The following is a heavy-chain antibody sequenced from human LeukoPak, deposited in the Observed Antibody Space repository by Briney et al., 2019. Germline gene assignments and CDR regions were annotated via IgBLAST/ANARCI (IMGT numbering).Heavy chain of an antibody. J-gene: IGHJ5*02. CDR3: ARARWLQLRDLNWFDP. CDR2: INPNSGGT. V-gene: IGHV1-2*02. CDR1: GYTFTSYD. D-gene: IGHD5-24*01. Sequence: ASVKVSCKASGYTFTSYDINWVRQATGQGLEWMGWINPNSGGTNYAQKFQGRVTMTRDTSISTAYMELSRLRSDDTAVYYCARARWLQLRDLNWFDPWGQGTLVTVSS.